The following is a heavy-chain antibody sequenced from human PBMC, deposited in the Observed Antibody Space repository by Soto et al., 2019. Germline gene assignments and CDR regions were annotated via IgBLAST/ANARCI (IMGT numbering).Heavy chain of an antibody. V-gene: IGHV1-69*12. D-gene: IGHD6-19*01. CDR2: IIPIFGTA. CDR3: AYIAVAGDAEYFQH. J-gene: IGHJ1*01. Sequence: QVQLVQSGAEVKKPGSSVKVSCKASGGTFSSYAISWVRQAPGQGLEWMGGIIPIFGTANYAQKFRGRVTITADEXXSTAYMELSSLRSEDTAVYYCAYIAVAGDAEYFQHWGQGTLVTVSS. CDR1: GGTFSSYA.